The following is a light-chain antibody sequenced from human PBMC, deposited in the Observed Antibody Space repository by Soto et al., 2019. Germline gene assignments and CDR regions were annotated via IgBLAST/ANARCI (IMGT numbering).Light chain of an antibody. CDR3: CSYTVSDTLL. J-gene: IGLJ2*01. V-gene: IGLV2-23*01. CDR1: SSDVGSYDL. CDR2: EGS. Sequence: QSVLTQPASVSGSPGQSITISCTGTSSDVGSYDLVSWYQQYPGKAPKLMIYEGSKRPSGVTPRFSGSRSGNTASLTISRLLAEDEADYYCCSYTVSDTLLFGGGTKLTVL.